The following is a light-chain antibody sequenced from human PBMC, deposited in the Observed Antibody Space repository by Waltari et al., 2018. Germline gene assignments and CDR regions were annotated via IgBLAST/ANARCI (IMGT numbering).Light chain of an antibody. Sequence: DIVMTQSPLSLPVTPGEPDSIFCRSRHSLLHANGNNYLDWYLQKPGQSPQLLIYLGSHRASGVPERFTGSGSGTNFTLKITRVEADDVGIYYCMEALQTVPTFGGGTTVEIK. CDR1: HSLLHANGNNY. J-gene: IGKJ4*01. CDR2: LGS. V-gene: IGKV2-28*01. CDR3: MEALQTVPT.